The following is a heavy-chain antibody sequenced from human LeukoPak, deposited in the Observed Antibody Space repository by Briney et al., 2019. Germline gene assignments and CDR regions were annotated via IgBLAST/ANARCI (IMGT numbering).Heavy chain of an antibody. D-gene: IGHD3-22*01. CDR1: GFTFSNAW. V-gene: IGHV3-15*01. Sequence: GGSLRLSCAASGFTFSNAWMSWVRQAPGKGLEWVGRIKSKTDGGTTDYAAPVKGRFTISRDDSKNTLYLQMNSLKTEDTAVYYCTTDSSGYYYVGSDAFDIWGQGTMVTVSS. CDR3: TTDSSGYYYVGSDAFDI. CDR2: IKSKTDGGTT. J-gene: IGHJ3*02.